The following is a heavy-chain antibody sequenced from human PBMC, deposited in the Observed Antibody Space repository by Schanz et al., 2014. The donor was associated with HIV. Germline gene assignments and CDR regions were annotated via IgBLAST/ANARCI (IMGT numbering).Heavy chain of an antibody. V-gene: IGHV1-18*01. Sequence: QVQLVQSGPEVKKPGSSVKVSCKASGGTFSSHGISWVRQAPGQGLEWMGWISGYNGHTDYEQKIQGRVTLTTDTSTSTAYMELRGLKSDDTAVYYCARDPLVAKYYSGMDVWGQGTTVTVSS. CDR1: GGTFSSHG. CDR3: ARDPLVAKYYSGMDV. J-gene: IGHJ6*02. CDR2: ISGYNGHT.